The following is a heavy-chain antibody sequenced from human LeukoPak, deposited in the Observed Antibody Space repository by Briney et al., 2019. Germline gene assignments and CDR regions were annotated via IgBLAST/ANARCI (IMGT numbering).Heavy chain of an antibody. D-gene: IGHD1-26*01. CDR2: ISGSSSYI. J-gene: IGHJ4*02. V-gene: IGHV3-21*01. CDR1: GFTFSSYS. CDR3: ARGASFDY. Sequence: PGGSLRLSCAASGFTFSSYSMNWVRQAPGKGLEWVSSISGSSSYIYYADYADSVKGRFTISRDNAKNSLYLQMNSLRAEDTAVYYCARGASFDYWGQGTLVTVSS.